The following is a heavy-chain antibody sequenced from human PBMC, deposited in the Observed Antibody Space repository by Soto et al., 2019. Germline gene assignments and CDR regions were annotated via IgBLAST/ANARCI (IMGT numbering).Heavy chain of an antibody. J-gene: IGHJ3*02. CDR3: VAVNTDI. D-gene: IGHD2-15*01. Sequence: GVPLRLACAASGFTIGPYWRHWFRQGPGKGLVWISRVSSDGSTTTYADSVKGRFTISRDNAKHIVYLQMNSLRAEDTAVYYNVAVNTDI. V-gene: IGHV3-74*01. CDR2: VSSDGSTT. CDR1: GFTIGPYW.